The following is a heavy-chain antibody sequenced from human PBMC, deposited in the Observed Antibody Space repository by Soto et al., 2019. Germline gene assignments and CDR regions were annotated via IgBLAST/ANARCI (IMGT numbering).Heavy chain of an antibody. CDR2: IYYSGST. V-gene: IGHV4-59*01. CDR3: ARGPLGMDTIRANWFDP. D-gene: IGHD5-18*01. CDR1: GGSISSYY. J-gene: IGHJ5*02. Sequence: PSETLSLTCTVSGGSISSYYWSWIRQPPGKGLEWIGYIYYSGSTNYNPSLKSRVTISVDTSKNQFSLKLSSVTAADTAVYSCARGPLGMDTIRANWFDPWGQGXLVTV.